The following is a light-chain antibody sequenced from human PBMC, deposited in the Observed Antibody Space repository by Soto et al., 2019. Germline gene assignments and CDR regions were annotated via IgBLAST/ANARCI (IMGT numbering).Light chain of an antibody. CDR1: SGHSNYA. J-gene: IGLJ2*01. V-gene: IGLV4-69*01. Sequence: QPVLTQSPSASASLGASVKLTCTLSSGHSNYAIAWHQQQPEKGPRYLMKLNSDGSHTKGDGIPDRFSGSSSGAERYLTISNLQSEDEADYYCQTWCAGIRVFGGGTKLTV. CDR2: LNSDGSH. CDR3: QTWCAGIRV.